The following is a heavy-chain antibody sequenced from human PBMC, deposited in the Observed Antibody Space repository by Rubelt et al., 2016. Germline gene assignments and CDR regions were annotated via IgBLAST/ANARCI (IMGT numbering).Heavy chain of an antibody. V-gene: IGHV1-18*01. Sequence: QVQLVQSGAEVKKPGASVKVSCKASGYTFTSYGISWVRQAPGQGLEWMGWISAYNGNTNYAQKLQCRVNMTTDTSTSTAYMELRSLRSDDTAVYYCARDVGGNSVLYYFDYWGQGTLVTVSS. D-gene: IGHD4-23*01. CDR2: ISAYNGNT. CDR3: ARDVGGNSVLYYFDY. J-gene: IGHJ4*02. CDR1: GYTFTSYG.